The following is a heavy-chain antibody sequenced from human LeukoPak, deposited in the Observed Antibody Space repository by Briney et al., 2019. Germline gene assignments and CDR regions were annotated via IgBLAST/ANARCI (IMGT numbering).Heavy chain of an antibody. D-gene: IGHD1-26*01. CDR1: GGSISSGDYY. CDR2: IYYSGST. V-gene: IGHV4-30-4*08. J-gene: IGHJ4*02. Sequence: PSETLSLTCTVSGGSISSGDYYWSWIRQPPGKGLEWIGYIYYSGSTYYNPSLKSRVTISVDTSKNQFSLQLSSVTAADTAVYYCARGLSNAWEVQAYWGQGTLVTVSS. CDR3: ARGLSNAWEVQAY.